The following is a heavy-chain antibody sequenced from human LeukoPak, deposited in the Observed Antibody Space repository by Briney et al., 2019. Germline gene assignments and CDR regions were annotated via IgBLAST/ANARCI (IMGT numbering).Heavy chain of an antibody. CDR3: ARAVAGPPYGMDV. CDR2: IDNNGIT. Sequence: SETLSLTCAVSGESFSGNFWTWIRQSPGKGLEWIGEIDNNGITNYNPSLKSRVTMSVDTSKNQFSLKLSSVTAADTAVYYCARAVAGPPYGMDVWGQGTTVTVSS. J-gene: IGHJ6*02. D-gene: IGHD6-19*01. CDR1: GESFSGNF. V-gene: IGHV4-34*01.